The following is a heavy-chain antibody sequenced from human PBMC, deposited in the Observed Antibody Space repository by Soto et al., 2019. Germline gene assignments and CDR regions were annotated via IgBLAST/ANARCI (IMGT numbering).Heavy chain of an antibody. CDR1: GGSISGSY. CDR3: ARSVAVPGAHIDY. V-gene: IGHV4-59*01. D-gene: IGHD6-19*01. CDR2: VYYTGST. Sequence: SETLSLTCSVSGGSISGSYWSWIRQSPGKGLEWLGYVYYTGSTNYSPSLRSRVSISVDTSKNEFSLRLSSVTAADTAVYFCARSVAVPGAHIDYWGQGTQFPVSS. J-gene: IGHJ4*02.